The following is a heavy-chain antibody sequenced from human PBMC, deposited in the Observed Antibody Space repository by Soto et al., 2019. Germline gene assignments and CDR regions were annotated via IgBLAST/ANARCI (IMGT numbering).Heavy chain of an antibody. V-gene: IGHV3-73*01. Sequence: EVQLVESGGGLVQPGGSLKLSCAASGFTFSGSAMHWVRQASGKGLEWVGRIRSKANSYATAYAASVKGRFTISRDDSXNXVYLQMNSLKTEETAVYYCTSTYCGGNCYPYDAFDIWGQGTMVTVSS. CDR2: IRSKANSYAT. CDR1: GFTFSGSA. D-gene: IGHD2-21*02. J-gene: IGHJ3*02. CDR3: TSTYCGGNCYPYDAFDI.